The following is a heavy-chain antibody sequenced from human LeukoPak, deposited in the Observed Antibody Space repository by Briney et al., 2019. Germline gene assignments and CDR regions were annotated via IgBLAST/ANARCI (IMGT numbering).Heavy chain of an antibody. CDR2: INPNTGGT. J-gene: IGHJ5*02. V-gene: IGHV1-2*02. CDR3: ARDMWQQFDWFDP. D-gene: IGHD6-13*01. Sequence: ASVKVSCKASGYTFTAYYMHSVRQAPGQGLEWMGWINPNTGGTNSAQRFQGRVTMTRDTSISTAYMELSRLTSDDTAVYYCARDMWQQFDWFDPWGQGTLVTVSS. CDR1: GYTFTAYY.